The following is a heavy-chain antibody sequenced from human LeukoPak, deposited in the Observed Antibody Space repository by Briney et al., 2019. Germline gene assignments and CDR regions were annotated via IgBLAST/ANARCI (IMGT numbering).Heavy chain of an antibody. CDR2: MYYSGST. D-gene: IGHD5-18*01. CDR1: GGSISGTNNY. J-gene: IGHJ4*02. V-gene: IGHV4-39*02. Sequence: PSETLSLTCSVSGGSISGTNNYWGWIRQPPGKGRERIGTMYYSGSTYYNPSLKSRVTISVDTSKNHFSLKLSSVTAADTAVYFCAKLRGYTSPIDYWGQGTLVTVSS. CDR3: AKLRGYTSPIDY.